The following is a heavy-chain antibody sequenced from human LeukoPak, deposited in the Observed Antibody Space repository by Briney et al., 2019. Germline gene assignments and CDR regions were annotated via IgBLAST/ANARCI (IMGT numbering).Heavy chain of an antibody. CDR3: AKAFGWELTDSVDY. V-gene: IGHV3-30*18. Sequence: GGSLRLSCAASGFTFSSYWMHWVRQAPGKGLEWVAVISYDGSNKYYADSVKGRFTISRDNSKNTLYLQMNSLRPEDTAVYYCAKAFGWELTDSVDYWGQGTLVTVSS. J-gene: IGHJ4*02. D-gene: IGHD1-26*01. CDR2: ISYDGSNK. CDR1: GFTFSSYW.